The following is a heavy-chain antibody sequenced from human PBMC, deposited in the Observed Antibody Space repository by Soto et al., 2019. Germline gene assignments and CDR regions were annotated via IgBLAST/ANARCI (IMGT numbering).Heavy chain of an antibody. Sequence: SETLSLTCAVYGGSFSGYYWSWIRQPPGKGLEWIGEINHSGSTNYNPSLKSRVTISVDTSKNQFSLKLSSVTAADTAVYYCARGDGPFGVVTKRFNWFDPWGQGTLVTVSS. CDR1: GGSFSGYY. J-gene: IGHJ5*02. CDR2: INHSGST. V-gene: IGHV4-34*01. D-gene: IGHD3-3*01. CDR3: ARGDGPFGVVTKRFNWFDP.